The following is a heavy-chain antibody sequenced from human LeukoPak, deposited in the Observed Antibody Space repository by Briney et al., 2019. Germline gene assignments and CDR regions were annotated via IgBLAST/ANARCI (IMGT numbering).Heavy chain of an antibody. J-gene: IGHJ4*02. CDR2: IIPIFGTA. D-gene: IGHD6-13*01. V-gene: IGHV1-69*13. Sequence: ASVKVSCKASGGTFSSHAISWVRQAPGQGLEWMGGIIPIFGTANYAQKFQGRVTITADESTSTAYMELSSLRSEDTAVYYCARDLGAAAGFDYWGQGTLVTVSS. CDR1: GGTFSSHA. CDR3: ARDLGAAAGFDY.